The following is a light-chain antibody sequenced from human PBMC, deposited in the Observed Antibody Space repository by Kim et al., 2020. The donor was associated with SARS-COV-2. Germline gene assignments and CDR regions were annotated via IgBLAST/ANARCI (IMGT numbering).Light chain of an antibody. Sequence: QRVTISSSGSSSNIGSNYVSWYQQLPGTAPKLLIYRNNQRPSGVPDRFSGSKSGTSASLAISGLRSEDEADYYCAAWDDSLSGSWVFGGGTQLTVL. J-gene: IGLJ3*02. CDR2: RNN. CDR1: SSNIGSNY. CDR3: AAWDDSLSGSWV. V-gene: IGLV1-47*01.